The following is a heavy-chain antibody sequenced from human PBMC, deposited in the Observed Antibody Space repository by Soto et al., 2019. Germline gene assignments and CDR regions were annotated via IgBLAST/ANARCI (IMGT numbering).Heavy chain of an antibody. D-gene: IGHD6-19*01. J-gene: IGHJ4*02. V-gene: IGHV4-4*02. CDR3: ARMPRPRIVEDGPSGYFDY. Sequence: SETLSLTCAVSGGSISSSNWWSWVRQPPGKGLEWIGEIYHSGSTNYNPSLKSRVTISVDKSKNQFSLKLISVTAADTAVYYCARMPRPRIVEDGPSGYFDYWGQGTLVTVSS. CDR2: IYHSGST. CDR1: GGSISSSNW.